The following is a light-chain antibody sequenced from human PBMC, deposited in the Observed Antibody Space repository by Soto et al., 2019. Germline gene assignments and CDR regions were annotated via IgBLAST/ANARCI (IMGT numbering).Light chain of an antibody. V-gene: IGKV3-20*01. CDR3: EQYGSSPLT. Sequence: EIVLIQAPGTLSLSPGERATHSCRASQSCSSYLAWYQQKPGQAPRLLMYGASSRATGTPDRFSGSGSGTDFTLTISRLEPEDFAVYYCEQYGSSPLTFGGGTKVDIK. CDR1: QSCSSY. CDR2: GAS. J-gene: IGKJ4*02.